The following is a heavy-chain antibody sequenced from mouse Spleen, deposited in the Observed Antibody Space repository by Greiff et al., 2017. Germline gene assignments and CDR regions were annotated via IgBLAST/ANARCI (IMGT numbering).Heavy chain of an antibody. CDR1: GFTFSSYA. CDR2: ISSGGSYT. J-gene: IGHJ4*01. D-gene: IGHD4-1*01. Sequence: EVQLQQSGGGLVKPGGSLKLSCAASGFTFSSYAMSWVRQTPEKRLEWVATISSGGSYTYYPDSVKGRFTISRDNAKNTLYLQMSSLRSEDTAMYYCARQGDSLTGTSYAMDYWGQGTSVTVSS. CDR3: ARQGDSLTGTSYAMDY. V-gene: IGHV5-9-3*01.